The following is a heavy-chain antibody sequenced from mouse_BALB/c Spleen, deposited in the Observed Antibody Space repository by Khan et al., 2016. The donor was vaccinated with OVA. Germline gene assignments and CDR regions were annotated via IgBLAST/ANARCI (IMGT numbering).Heavy chain of an antibody. CDR1: GFTFSDYF. CDR3: ARRYDGYYFAMDH. D-gene: IGHD2-14*01. CDR2: ISNGGGST. Sequence: EVELVESGGGLVQPGGSLKLSCATSGFTFSDYFMYWVRQTPEKRLEWVAYISNGGGSTYYPDTVKGRFTISRDNAKNTLYLQMSRLKSEDTAMYYCARRYDGYYFAMDHWGQGTSVTVSS. V-gene: IGHV5-12*02. J-gene: IGHJ4*01.